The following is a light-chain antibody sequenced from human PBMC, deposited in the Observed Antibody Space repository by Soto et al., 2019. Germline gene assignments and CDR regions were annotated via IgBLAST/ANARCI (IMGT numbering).Light chain of an antibody. Sequence: QSALTQPASVSGSPGQSITISCTGTSSEVGGYKYVSWYRHHPGKAPKLMIYEVSNRPSGVSNRFSGSKSGNTASLTISGLQAEDEADYYCSSYTTSSTWVFGGGTKLTVL. J-gene: IGLJ3*02. CDR3: SSYTTSSTWV. V-gene: IGLV2-14*01. CDR1: SSEVGGYKY. CDR2: EVS.